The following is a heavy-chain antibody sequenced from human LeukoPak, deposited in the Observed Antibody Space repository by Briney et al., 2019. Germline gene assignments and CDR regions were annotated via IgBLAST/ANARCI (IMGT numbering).Heavy chain of an antibody. CDR2: IKQEGNEK. CDR1: GFPFSIYW. J-gene: IGHJ5*02. D-gene: IGHD2-15*01. V-gene: IGHV3-7*01. Sequence: GGSLRLSCAACGFPFSIYWMSWVRQPPGKGLEWVANIKQEGNEKYYVDSVKGRFTISRDNAKNSLYLQINSLRAEDTAVYYCARVVVAATENWFDPWGQGTLVTVSS. CDR3: ARVVVAATENWFDP.